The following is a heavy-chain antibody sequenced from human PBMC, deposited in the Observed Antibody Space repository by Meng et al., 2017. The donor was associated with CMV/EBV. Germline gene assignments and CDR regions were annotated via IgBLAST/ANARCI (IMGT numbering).Heavy chain of an antibody. J-gene: IGHJ6*02. D-gene: IGHD3-3*01. V-gene: IGHV3-9*01. CDR2: ISWNSGSI. CDR1: GFTFDDYA. CDR3: AKGHVLRFLPTLLNGMDV. Sequence: SLKISCAASGFTFDDYAMHWVRQAPGKGLEWVSGISWNSGSIGYADSVKGRFNISRDNAKNSLYLQMNSLRAEDTALYYCAKGHVLRFLPTLLNGMDVWGQGTTVTVSS.